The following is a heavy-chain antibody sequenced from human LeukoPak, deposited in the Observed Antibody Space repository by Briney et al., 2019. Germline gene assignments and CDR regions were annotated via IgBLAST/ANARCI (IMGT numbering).Heavy chain of an antibody. CDR1: GYTFTGYY. CDR2: INPSGGST. V-gene: IGHV1-46*01. CDR3: ARDKVAGNPDY. Sequence: ASVKVSCKASGYTFTGYYIHWVRQAPGQGLEWMGIINPSGGSTRYAQNFQGRVTMTRDTSTNTVYMDLNSLRYEDTAVYYCARDKVAGNPDYWGQGTLVTVSS. J-gene: IGHJ4*02. D-gene: IGHD6-19*01.